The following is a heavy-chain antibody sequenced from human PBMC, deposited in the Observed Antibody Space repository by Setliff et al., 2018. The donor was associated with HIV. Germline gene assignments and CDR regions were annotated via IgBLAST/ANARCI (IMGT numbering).Heavy chain of an antibody. J-gene: IGHJ4*02. V-gene: IGHV1-2*02. CDR1: GYTFTSYH. CDR2: INPNSGGT. D-gene: IGHD6-19*01. Sequence: GASVPVSCQASGYTFTSYHMHWVRQAPGQGLEWMGVINPNSGGTDYAQKFQGRVTMTRDTSISTAYMELSGLRSDDSAVYYCARGHNSGWYYYFDYWGQGTLVTVSS. CDR3: ARGHNSGWYYYFDY.